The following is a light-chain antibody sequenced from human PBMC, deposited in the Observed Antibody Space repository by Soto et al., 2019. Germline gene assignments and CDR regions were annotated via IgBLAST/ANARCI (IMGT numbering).Light chain of an antibody. Sequence: QSVLTQPPSVSAAPGQRVTISCSGSSSNIGGNSVSWYQQLPGTAPKLLIYDDDKRPSGIPDRFSGSKSGTSATLGITGFQTGHEADYYCGSWDSSLSAYVFGNGTKVT. CDR3: GSWDSSLSAYV. J-gene: IGLJ1*01. CDR1: SSNIGGNS. V-gene: IGLV1-51*01. CDR2: DDD.